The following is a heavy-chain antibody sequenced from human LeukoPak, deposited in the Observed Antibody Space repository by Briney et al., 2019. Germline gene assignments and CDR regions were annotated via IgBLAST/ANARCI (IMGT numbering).Heavy chain of an antibody. Sequence: SETLSLTCTVSGDSINTSSYYWGWIRRPPGKGLEWIGSTSYSGSTYYNPSLKSPVTISVDTSKNQFSLRLSSVTATDTAVYYCARIGRGYDFWSGDYYYYMDVWGKGTTVTVSS. CDR3: ARIGRGYDFWSGDYYYYMDV. V-gene: IGHV4-39*01. CDR2: TSYSGST. J-gene: IGHJ6*03. CDR1: GDSINTSSYY. D-gene: IGHD3-3*01.